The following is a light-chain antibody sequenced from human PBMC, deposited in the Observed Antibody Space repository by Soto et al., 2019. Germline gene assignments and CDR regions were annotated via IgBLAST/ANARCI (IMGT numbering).Light chain of an antibody. CDR3: HQYDNRPFT. CDR1: RDIDNY. Sequence: DIQMTQSPSSLSASVGDRVTITCQASRDIDNYLNWYQQKPGKAPNHLIYDASNLETGVPLRFSGSRSGTHFTLTISSLQPEDIGTYYCHQYDNRPFTVGQGTKLEIK. CDR2: DAS. J-gene: IGKJ2*01. V-gene: IGKV1-33*01.